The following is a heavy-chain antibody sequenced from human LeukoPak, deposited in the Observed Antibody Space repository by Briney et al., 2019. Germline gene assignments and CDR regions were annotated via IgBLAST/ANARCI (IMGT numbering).Heavy chain of an antibody. Sequence: GGSLRLSCAASGFTVSSDYMSWVRPAPGKGLEWSSIIYRDGSTYYADSVKGRFTISRDNSRSTLYLQMNSLRLEDTALYFCARDMIGGIPDYIDYWGQGTLVTLSS. CDR2: IYRDGST. D-gene: IGHD3-16*01. V-gene: IGHV3-53*05. CDR3: ARDMIGGIPDYIDY. J-gene: IGHJ4*02. CDR1: GFTVSSDY.